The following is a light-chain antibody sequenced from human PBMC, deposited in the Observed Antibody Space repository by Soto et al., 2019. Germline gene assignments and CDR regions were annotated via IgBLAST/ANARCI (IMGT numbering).Light chain of an antibody. J-gene: IGLJ2*01. CDR1: RSKIGTYT. V-gene: IGLV1-44*01. Sequence: QSVLTQSPSASGTPGQRVTISCSGSRSKIGTYTVNWYQQLPGTAPTLLIYLNTQRPSGVPNRFSGSKSGTSASLAISGLQSEDEAEYYYAAWDGSLSAVLFGGGTKVTVL. CDR3: AAWDGSLSAVL. CDR2: LNT.